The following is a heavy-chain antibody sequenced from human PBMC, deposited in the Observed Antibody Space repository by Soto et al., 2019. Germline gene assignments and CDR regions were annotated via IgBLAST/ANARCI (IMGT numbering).Heavy chain of an antibody. Sequence: SETLSLTCAVYGGSFSGYYWSWIRQPPGKGLEWIGEINHSGSTNYNPSLKSRVTISVDTSKNQFSLKLSSVTAADTAVYYCARHPDSARLDPWGQGTLVTVSS. J-gene: IGHJ5*02. CDR2: INHSGST. CDR1: GGSFSGYY. CDR3: ARHPDSARLDP. V-gene: IGHV4-34*01.